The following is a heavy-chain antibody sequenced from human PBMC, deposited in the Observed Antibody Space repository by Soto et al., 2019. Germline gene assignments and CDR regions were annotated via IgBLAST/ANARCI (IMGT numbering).Heavy chain of an antibody. Sequence: GGSLRLSCAASGFTFSSCSMTWVRQAPGKGLEWVAYISSTTKNIYYAESLKGRFSISRDNAKNSLFLQMNSVRAEDTAVYYCFRDRPGLLGLFDYSGQGTLVPGSS. CDR3: FRDRPGLLGLFDY. CDR2: ISSTTKNI. CDR1: GFTFSSCS. J-gene: IGHJ4*02. V-gene: IGHV3-21*01. D-gene: IGHD2-8*02.